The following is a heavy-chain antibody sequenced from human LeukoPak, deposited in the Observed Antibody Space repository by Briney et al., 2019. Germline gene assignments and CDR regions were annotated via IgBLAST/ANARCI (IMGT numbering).Heavy chain of an antibody. CDR1: GFTFSDYY. CDR2: ISSSGNTI. D-gene: IGHD2-21*01. Sequence: GASLRLSCAASGFTFSDYYMSWIRQAPGQGLEWVSYISSSGNTIYYADSVKGRFTITRDNAKNSLSLQMNSLRAEDTAVYYCARDSQLLFPINGMDVWGQGTTVTVSS. V-gene: IGHV3-11*01. CDR3: ARDSQLLFPINGMDV. J-gene: IGHJ6*02.